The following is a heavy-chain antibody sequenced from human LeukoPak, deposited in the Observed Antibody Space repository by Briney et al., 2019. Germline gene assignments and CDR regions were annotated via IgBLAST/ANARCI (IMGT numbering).Heavy chain of an antibody. CDR3: AKDLLEYYYDSSDQ. J-gene: IGHJ4*02. CDR1: GFTFSSYG. Sequence: PGRSLRLSCAASGFTFSSYGMHWVRQAPSKGLEWVAVISYDGSNKYYADSVKGRFTISRDNSKNTLYLQMNSLRAEDTAVYYCAKDLLEYYYDSSDQWGQGTLVTVSS. D-gene: IGHD3-22*01. V-gene: IGHV3-30*18. CDR2: ISYDGSNK.